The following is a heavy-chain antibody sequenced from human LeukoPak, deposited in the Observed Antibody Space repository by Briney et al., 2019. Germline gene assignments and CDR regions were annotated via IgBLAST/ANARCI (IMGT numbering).Heavy chain of an antibody. D-gene: IGHD3-10*01. Sequence: QPGGSLRLSCAASGFTFRNYVIRWVRQAPGKGLEWVAVTSSDLNVKLYADSVKGRFTISRDNSRSTLYLQMNSLRPEDTAIYYCAREGYYGSGSPPSLYSDYWGQGTLVTVSS. CDR1: GFTFRNYV. CDR2: TSSDLNVK. J-gene: IGHJ4*02. CDR3: AREGYYGSGSPPSLYSDY. V-gene: IGHV3-30-3*01.